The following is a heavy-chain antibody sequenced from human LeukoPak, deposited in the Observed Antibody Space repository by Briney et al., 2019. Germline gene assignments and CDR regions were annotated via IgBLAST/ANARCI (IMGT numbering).Heavy chain of an antibody. CDR1: GFTFSSYW. J-gene: IGHJ4*02. CDR2: ISTDGSTT. V-gene: IGHV3-74*01. CDR3: ARDGGYRGYDADC. D-gene: IGHD5-12*01. Sequence: PGGSLRLSCAASGFTFSSYWMHWVRQAPGKGLVWVSRISTDGSTTTYADSVKGRFTISRDNAKNTAYLQMNSLRAEDTAVYYCARDGGYRGYDADCWGQGTLVTVSS.